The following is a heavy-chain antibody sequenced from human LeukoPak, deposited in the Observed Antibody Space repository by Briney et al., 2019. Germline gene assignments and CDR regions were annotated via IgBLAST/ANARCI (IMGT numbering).Heavy chain of an antibody. CDR1: GFTFSDYY. D-gene: IGHD1-26*01. CDR3: ARAGVVGATFFDY. Sequence: GGSLRPSCAASGFTFSDYYMSWIRQAPGKGLEWVSYISSSGSTIYYADSVKGRFTISRDNAKNSLYLQMNSLRAEDTAVYYCARAGVVGATFFDYWGQGTLVTVSS. V-gene: IGHV3-11*01. CDR2: ISSSGSTI. J-gene: IGHJ4*02.